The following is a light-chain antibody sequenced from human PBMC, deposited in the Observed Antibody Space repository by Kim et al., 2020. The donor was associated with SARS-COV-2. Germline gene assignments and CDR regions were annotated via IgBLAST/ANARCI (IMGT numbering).Light chain of an antibody. CDR3: YSTDSSGDHWV. CDR2: EDS. J-gene: IGLJ3*02. CDR1: ELAKKY. V-gene: IGLV3-10*01. Sequence: SYELTQPPSVSVSPGQTARITCSGDELAKKYAYWYQQKSGQAPVLVSYEDSERPSGIPERFSGSSSGTMATLTISGAQVDDEADYYCYSTDSSGDHWVFGGGTKLTVL.